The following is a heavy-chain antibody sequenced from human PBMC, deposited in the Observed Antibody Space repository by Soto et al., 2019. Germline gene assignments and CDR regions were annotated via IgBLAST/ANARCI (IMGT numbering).Heavy chain of an antibody. CDR3: DY. CDR2: VYFTGTT. CDR1: GGSVSNGLNY. V-gene: IGHV4-61*01. Sequence: SETLSLTCTGSGGSVSNGLNYWSWIRQPPGKGLEWIGNVYFTGTTFYNPSLKSRVTMSVDTYKDQFFLKLTSVTAADTADYYFDYWGMGPLLTDSS. J-gene: IGHJ4*02.